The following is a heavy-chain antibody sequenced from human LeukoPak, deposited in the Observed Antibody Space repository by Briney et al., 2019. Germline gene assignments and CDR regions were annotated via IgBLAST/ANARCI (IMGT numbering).Heavy chain of an antibody. CDR1: GGSISSGGYY. Sequence: ETLSLTCTVSGGSISSGGYYRSWVRQAPGKGLEWVSTIYSDGYTYYAGSVKGRFTISRDNSKKTLHLQMNSLRAEDTAVYYCTRGGAGYPFDYWGQGTLVTVSS. J-gene: IGHJ4*02. V-gene: IGHV3-53*01. CDR2: IYSDGYT. D-gene: IGHD1-26*01. CDR3: TRGGAGYPFDY.